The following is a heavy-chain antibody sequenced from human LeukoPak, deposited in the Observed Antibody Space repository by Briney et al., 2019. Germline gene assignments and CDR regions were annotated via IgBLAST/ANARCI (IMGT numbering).Heavy chain of an antibody. CDR1: GYSFTSYW. CDR3: ARLIRDCTNGVCYYYYYGMDV. Sequence: GESLKISCKGSGYSFTSYWISWVRQMPGKGLEWMGRIDPSDSYTNYSPSFQGHVTISADKSISTAYLQWSSLKASDTAMYYCARLIRDCTNGVCYYYYYGMDVWGQGTTVTVSS. J-gene: IGHJ6*02. V-gene: IGHV5-10-1*01. D-gene: IGHD2-8*01. CDR2: IDPSDSYT.